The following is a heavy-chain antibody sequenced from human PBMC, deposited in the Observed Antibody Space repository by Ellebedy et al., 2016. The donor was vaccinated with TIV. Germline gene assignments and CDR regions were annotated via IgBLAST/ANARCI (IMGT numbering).Heavy chain of an antibody. Sequence: SGPTLVXPTQTLSLTSTFPGFSLTTSSVGVGWIRQPPGKALEWLAIIYGHDDKHYSPSLQSRLTITKDTSKNQVVLTMTNMDPVDTATYFGAHRPGPRGWFNSWGPGTLVTVSS. J-gene: IGHJ5*01. CDR1: GFSLTTSSVG. CDR3: AHRPGPRGWFNS. V-gene: IGHV2-5*01. CDR2: IYGHDDK.